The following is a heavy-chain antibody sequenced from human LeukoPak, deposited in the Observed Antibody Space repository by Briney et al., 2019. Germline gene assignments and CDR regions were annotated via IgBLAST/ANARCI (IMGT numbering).Heavy chain of an antibody. V-gene: IGHV1-69*01. D-gene: IGHD6-6*01. Sequence: ALVKVSCKASGGTFSSYAISWVRQAPGQGLEWMGGIIPIFGTANYAQKFQGRVTITADESTSTAYMELSSLRSEDTAVYYCARDRSIAARPGYFDYWGQRTLVTVSS. J-gene: IGHJ4*02. CDR1: GGTFSSYA. CDR3: ARDRSIAARPGYFDY. CDR2: IIPIFGTA.